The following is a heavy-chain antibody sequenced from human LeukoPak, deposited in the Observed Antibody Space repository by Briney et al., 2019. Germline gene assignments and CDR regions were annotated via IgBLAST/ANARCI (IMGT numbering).Heavy chain of an antibody. Sequence: SQTLSLTCTVSGGSISSGGYYWSWIRQHTGKGLEWIGYIYYSGSTYYNPSLKSRVNISVDTSKNQYSLKLSSVTAADTAVYYCARDQNQSPHFDYWGQGTLVTVSS. CDR1: GGSISSGGYY. V-gene: IGHV4-31*03. J-gene: IGHJ4*02. CDR3: ARDQNQSPHFDY. CDR2: IYYSGST. D-gene: IGHD1-14*01.